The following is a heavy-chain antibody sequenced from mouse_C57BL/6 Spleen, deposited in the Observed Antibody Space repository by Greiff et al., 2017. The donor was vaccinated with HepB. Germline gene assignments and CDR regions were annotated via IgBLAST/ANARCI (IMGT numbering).Heavy chain of an antibody. V-gene: IGHV10-3*01. CDR3: VRDRDYDGGYWYFDV. CDR2: IRSKSSNYAT. D-gene: IGHD2-4*01. Sequence: EVQLVESGGGLVQPKGSLKLSCAASGFTFNTYAMHWVRQAPGKGLEWVARIRSKSSNYATYYADSVKDRFTISRDDSQSMLYLQMNNLKTEDTAMYYCVRDRDYDGGYWYFDVWGTGTTVTVSS. CDR1: GFTFNTYA. J-gene: IGHJ1*03.